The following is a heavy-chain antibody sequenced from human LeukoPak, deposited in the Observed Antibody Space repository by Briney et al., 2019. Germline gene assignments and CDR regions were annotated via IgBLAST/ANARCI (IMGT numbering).Heavy chain of an antibody. J-gene: IGHJ4*02. Sequence: ASVKVSCKASGYTFTSYGISWVRQTPGQGLEWMGWISAYNGNTNYAQTLQGRVTMTTDTSTSTAYMELSSLRSDDTAVYYCARDHGLAGLLSPPDYWGQGTLVTVSS. CDR2: ISAYNGNT. D-gene: IGHD2-8*01. V-gene: IGHV1-18*01. CDR3: ARDHGLAGLLSPPDY. CDR1: GYTFTSYG.